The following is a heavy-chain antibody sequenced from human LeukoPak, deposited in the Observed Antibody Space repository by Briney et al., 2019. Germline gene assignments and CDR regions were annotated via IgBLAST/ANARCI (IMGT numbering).Heavy chain of an antibody. D-gene: IGHD2-2*01. V-gene: IGHV3-48*02. CDR3: ARDYLYAFDY. Sequence: GRSLRLSCAASGFTFSTYSMNWVRQAPGKGLEWISYISISTSDIYYADSVKGRFTISRDNARSSLYLQMNSLRDEDTAVYYCARDYLYAFDYWGQGTLVTVSS. CDR1: GFTFSTYS. CDR2: ISISTSDI. J-gene: IGHJ4*02.